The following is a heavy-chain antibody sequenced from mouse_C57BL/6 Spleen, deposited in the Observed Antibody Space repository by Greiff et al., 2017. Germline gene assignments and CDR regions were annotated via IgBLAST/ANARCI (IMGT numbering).Heavy chain of an antibody. Sequence: VQRVESGAELARPGASVKLSCKASGYTFTSYGISWVKQRTGQGLEWIGEIYTRSGNTYYNETFKGKATLTADTSSSTSYMELRSLTSEDAAVYFCARAGDYYGSSLLWYFDVWGTGTTVTVSS. CDR3: ARAGDYYGSSLLWYFDV. CDR1: GYTFTSYG. J-gene: IGHJ1*03. D-gene: IGHD1-1*01. CDR2: IYTRSGNT. V-gene: IGHV1-81*01.